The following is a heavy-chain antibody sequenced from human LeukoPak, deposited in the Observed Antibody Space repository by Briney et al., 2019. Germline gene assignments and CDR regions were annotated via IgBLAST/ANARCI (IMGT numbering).Heavy chain of an antibody. CDR2: IYYSGST. D-gene: IGHD1-1*01. CDR1: GGSISSGDYY. CDR3: ARGGTGTTPAYYYMDV. V-gene: IGHV4-30-4*08. Sequence: SQTLSLACTVSGGSISSGDYYWSWIRQPPGKGLEWIGYIYYSGSTYYNPSLKSRVTISVDTSKNQFSLKLSSVTAADTAVYYCARGGTGTTPAYYYMDVWGKGTTVTVSS. J-gene: IGHJ6*03.